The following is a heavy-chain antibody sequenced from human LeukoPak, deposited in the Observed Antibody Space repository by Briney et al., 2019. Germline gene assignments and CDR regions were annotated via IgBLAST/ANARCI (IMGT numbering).Heavy chain of an antibody. CDR1: GDSISRSSYY. D-gene: IGHD3-22*01. CDR2: IFYNVNR. Sequence: SETLSLTCTVSGDSISRSSYYWGWIRQPPGKVLDWIGSIFYNVNRYYNPSLKIQVTISVDTSTTQFSLELSSVTAADTAVYYCARHGHDSSGHYHFDYWGQGTLVPVSS. V-gene: IGHV4-39*01. CDR3: ARHGHDSSGHYHFDY. J-gene: IGHJ4*02.